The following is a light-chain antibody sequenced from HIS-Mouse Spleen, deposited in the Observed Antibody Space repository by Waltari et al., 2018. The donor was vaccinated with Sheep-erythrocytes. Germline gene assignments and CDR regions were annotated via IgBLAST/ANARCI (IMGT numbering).Light chain of an antibody. CDR1: SSDAGRYTL. Sequence: QSALTQPASVSGSPGQSITISCTGTSSDAGRYTLVSWYQQHPGKAPKLMIYEGSKRPSGVSNRFSGSKSGNTASLTISGLQAEDEADYYCCSYAGSSTPWVFGGGTKLTVL. CDR3: CSYAGSSTPWV. V-gene: IGLV2-23*01. CDR2: EGS. J-gene: IGLJ3*02.